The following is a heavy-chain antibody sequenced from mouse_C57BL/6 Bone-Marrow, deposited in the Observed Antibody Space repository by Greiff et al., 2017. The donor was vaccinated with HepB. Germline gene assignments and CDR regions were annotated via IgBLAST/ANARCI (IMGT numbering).Heavy chain of an antibody. D-gene: IGHD1-1*01. V-gene: IGHV2-9-1*01. CDR3: ARHYYGRPYWYFDV. CDR2: IWTGGGT. CDR1: GFSLTSYA. J-gene: IGHJ1*03. Sequence: VQLVESGPGLVAPSQSLSITCTVSGFSLTSYAISWVRQPPGKGLEWLGVIWTGGGTNYNSALKSRLSISKDNSKSQVFLKMNSLQTDDTARYYCARHYYGRPYWYFDVWGTGTTVTVSS.